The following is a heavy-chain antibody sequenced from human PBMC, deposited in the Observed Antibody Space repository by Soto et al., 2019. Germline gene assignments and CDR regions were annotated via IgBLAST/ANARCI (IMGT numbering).Heavy chain of an antibody. Sequence: TSETLSLTCTVSGGSISSGGYYWSWIRQHPGKGLEWIGCIYYRGSTYYNPSLKRRVTISVDTSKSQFSLKLSSVTAADTAVYYCARGDYYYGSGRVMDVWGQGTTVT. CDR2: IYYRGST. V-gene: IGHV4-31*03. CDR1: GGSISSGGYY. D-gene: IGHD3-10*01. J-gene: IGHJ6*02. CDR3: ARGDYYYGSGRVMDV.